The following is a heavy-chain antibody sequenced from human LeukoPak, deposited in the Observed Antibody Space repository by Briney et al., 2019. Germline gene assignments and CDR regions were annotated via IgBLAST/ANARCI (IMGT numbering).Heavy chain of an antibody. CDR1: GYTFTSYA. Sequence: ASVKVSCKASGYTFTSYAMHWVRQAPGQRLEWMGWINAGNGNTKYSQKFQGRVTITRDTSASTAYMELSSLRSEDTAVYYCARVVNWNHMTPDYWGQGTLVTVSS. V-gene: IGHV1-3*01. CDR2: INAGNGNT. D-gene: IGHD1-14*01. J-gene: IGHJ4*02. CDR3: ARVVNWNHMTPDY.